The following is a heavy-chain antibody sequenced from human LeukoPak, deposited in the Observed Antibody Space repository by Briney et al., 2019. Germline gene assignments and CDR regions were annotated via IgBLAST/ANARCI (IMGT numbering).Heavy chain of an antibody. Sequence: GGSLRLSCAASGFTFSSYSMNWVRQAPGKGLEWVSSISSSSSYTYYADSVKVRFTISRDNAKNSLYLQMNSLRAEDTAVYYCARVTGELGFDYWGQGTLVTVSS. J-gene: IGHJ4*02. CDR1: GFTFSSYS. D-gene: IGHD1-26*01. CDR3: ARVTGELGFDY. CDR2: ISSSSSYT. V-gene: IGHV3-21*01.